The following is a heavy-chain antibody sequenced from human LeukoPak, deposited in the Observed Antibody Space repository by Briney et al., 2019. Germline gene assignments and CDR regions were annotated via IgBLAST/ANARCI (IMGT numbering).Heavy chain of an antibody. V-gene: IGHV4-61*02. J-gene: IGHJ3*02. D-gene: IGHD6-19*01. Sequence: SETLSLTCTVSGGSISSGSYYWSWIWQPAGKGLEWIGRIYTSGSTNYNPSLKSRVTISVDTSKNQFSLKLSSVTAADTAVYYCARGLEQWLVLTPGAFDIWGQGTMVTVSS. CDR1: GGSISSGSYY. CDR3: ARGLEQWLVLTPGAFDI. CDR2: IYTSGST.